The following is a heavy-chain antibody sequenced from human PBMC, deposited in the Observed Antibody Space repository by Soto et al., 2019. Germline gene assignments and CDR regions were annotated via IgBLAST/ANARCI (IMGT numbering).Heavy chain of an antibody. Sequence: EVQLVESGGGLVQPGGSLRLSCAASGFTFSSYEMNWVRQTPGKGLEWVSYISSSGSTIYYADSVKGRFTISRDNAKKSLYLQMNSLRAEDTAVYYCARAYSVSYYAYYYYYGMDVWGQGTTVTVSS. J-gene: IGHJ6*02. D-gene: IGHD1-26*01. CDR1: GFTFSSYE. V-gene: IGHV3-48*03. CDR2: ISSSGSTI. CDR3: ARAYSVSYYAYYYYYGMDV.